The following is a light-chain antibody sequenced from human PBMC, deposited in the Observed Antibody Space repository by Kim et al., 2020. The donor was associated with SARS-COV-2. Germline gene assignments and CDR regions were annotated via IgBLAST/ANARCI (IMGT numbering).Light chain of an antibody. V-gene: IGLV2-8*01. J-gene: IGLJ3*02. CDR2: EVS. Sequence: GQSVTISCTGTSSDVGGYNDVSWYQQHPGTAPKLMIYEVSKRPAGVPDRFAGSKAGNTASLTVSGLQAEEEADYYCSSYGGSNNLVFGGGTQLTVL. CDR3: SSYGGSNNLV. CDR1: SSDVGGYND.